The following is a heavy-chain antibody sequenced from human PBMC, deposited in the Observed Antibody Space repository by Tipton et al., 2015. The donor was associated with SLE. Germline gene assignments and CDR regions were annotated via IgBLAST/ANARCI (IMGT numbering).Heavy chain of an antibody. V-gene: IGHV4-59*08. D-gene: IGHD3-22*01. J-gene: IGHJ4*02. CDR1: GGSISSHD. CDR2: IYYSGST. Sequence: TLSLTCGVSGGSISSHDWTWIRQPPGKGLEWIGYIYYSGSTNYNPSLKSRVTISVDTSKNQFSLKLSSVTAADTAVYYCARRLSGYYPNWGQGTLVTVSS. CDR3: ARRLSGYYPN.